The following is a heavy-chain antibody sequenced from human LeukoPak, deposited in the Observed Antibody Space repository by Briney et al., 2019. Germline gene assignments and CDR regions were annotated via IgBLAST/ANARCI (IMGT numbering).Heavy chain of an antibody. Sequence: PGGSLRLSCAASGFTFRNYAMGWVRQAPGKGLECVSAISDDSSKTSYADSVKGRFTISRDYSKNTLYLQMNSLRAEDTAVYHCAKEGPDYGDYRSGDYFDFWGQGTLVTVSS. D-gene: IGHD4-17*01. CDR3: AKEGPDYGDYRSGDYFDF. CDR2: ISDDSSKT. CDR1: GFTFRNYA. J-gene: IGHJ4*02. V-gene: IGHV3-23*01.